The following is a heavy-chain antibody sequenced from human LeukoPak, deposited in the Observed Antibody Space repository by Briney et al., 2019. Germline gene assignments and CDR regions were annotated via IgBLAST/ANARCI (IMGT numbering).Heavy chain of an antibody. J-gene: IGHJ5*02. CDR3: ARAAKKWDLGPADP. CDR2: IYYSGST. Sequence: SETLSLACTVSGGSISSSSYSWGWIRQRPGKGLEWIGSIYYSGSTYYNPSLKSRVTISVDTSKNQFSLKMRSVTAADTAVYYCARAAKKWDLGPADPWGQGTLVTASS. CDR1: GGSISSSSYS. V-gene: IGHV4-39*07. D-gene: IGHD1-26*01.